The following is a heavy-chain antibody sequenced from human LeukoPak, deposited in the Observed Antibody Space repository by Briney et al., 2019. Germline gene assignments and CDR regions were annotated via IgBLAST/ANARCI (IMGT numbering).Heavy chain of an antibody. CDR2: IYTSGST. Sequence: SETLSLTRTVSGDSISSYYWSWIRQPAGKGLEWIGRIYTSGSTSYNPSLKSRVTMSIDTSKNQFSLKLSSLTAADTAVYYCARGCSSTSCWLRMDVWGQGTTVTVSS. CDR1: GDSISSYY. J-gene: IGHJ6*02. V-gene: IGHV4-4*07. CDR3: ARGCSSTSCWLRMDV. D-gene: IGHD2-2*01.